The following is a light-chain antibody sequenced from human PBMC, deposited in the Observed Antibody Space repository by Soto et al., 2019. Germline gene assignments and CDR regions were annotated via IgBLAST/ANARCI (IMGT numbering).Light chain of an antibody. CDR1: QAIRNY. Sequence: DIQMTQSPSSLSASVGDRVTITCRATQAIRNYVAWYQQKPGKVPKLLIYAASTLQSGVPSRFSGSGSATDFTLTISSLQPEDFATYYCQQSYSTPISFGQGTRLEIK. CDR2: AAS. J-gene: IGKJ5*01. CDR3: QQSYSTPIS. V-gene: IGKV1-27*01.